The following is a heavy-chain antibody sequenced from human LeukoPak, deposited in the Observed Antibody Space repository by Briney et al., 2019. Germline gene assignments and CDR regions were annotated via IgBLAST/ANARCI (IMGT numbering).Heavy chain of an antibody. CDR2: ISGSGYST. Sequence: PGGSLRLSCTASGFTFCSYAMSWVRQAPGKGLEWVSIISGSGYSTYYADSVKGRFTISGDNSKNTLYLQMNSLRAEDTAVYYCAKVLGMYGSSGYAWYFDYWGQGTLVTVSS. CDR3: AKVLGMYGSSGYAWYFDY. V-gene: IGHV3-23*01. CDR1: GFTFCSYA. D-gene: IGHD6-25*01. J-gene: IGHJ4*02.